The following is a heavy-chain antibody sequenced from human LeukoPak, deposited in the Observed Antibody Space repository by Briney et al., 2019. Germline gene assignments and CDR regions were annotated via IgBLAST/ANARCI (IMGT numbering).Heavy chain of an antibody. D-gene: IGHD2-2*01. V-gene: IGHV1-2*06. CDR3: ASARSGVVPAATNLYNWFDP. Sequence: ASVKVSCKASGYTFTGYYMHWVRQAPGQGLEWMGRINPNSGGTNYAQKFQGRVTMTRDTSISTAHMELSRLRSDDTAVYYCASARSGVVPAATNLYNWFDPWGQGTLVTVSS. J-gene: IGHJ5*02. CDR2: INPNSGGT. CDR1: GYTFTGYY.